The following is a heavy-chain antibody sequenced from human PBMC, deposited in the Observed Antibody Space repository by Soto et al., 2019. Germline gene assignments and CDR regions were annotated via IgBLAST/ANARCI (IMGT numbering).Heavy chain of an antibody. CDR3: ARGITGTTYYYYYGMDV. J-gene: IGHJ6*02. CDR1: VGSSTSYY. Sequence: PSWTLSLTSTVSVGSSTSYYWSWIRQPPGKGLEWIGYIYYSGSTNYNPSLKSRVTISVDTSKNQFSLKLSSVTAADTAVYYCARGITGTTYYYYYGMDVWGQGTTVTVSS. D-gene: IGHD1-7*01. CDR2: IYYSGST. V-gene: IGHV4-59*01.